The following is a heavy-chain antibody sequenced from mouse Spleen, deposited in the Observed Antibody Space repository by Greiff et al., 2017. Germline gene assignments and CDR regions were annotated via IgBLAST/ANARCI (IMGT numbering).Heavy chain of an antibody. CDR2: IWTGGGT. J-gene: IGHJ2*01. CDR1: GFSLTSYD. CDR3: VRGDYYFDY. Sequence: QVQLKESGPGLVAPSQSLSITCTVSGFSLTSYDISWIRQPPGKGLEWLGVIWTGGGTNYNSAFMSRLSISKDNSKSQVFLKMNSLQTDDTAIYYCVRGDYYFDYWGQGTTLTVSS. V-gene: IGHV2-9-2*01.